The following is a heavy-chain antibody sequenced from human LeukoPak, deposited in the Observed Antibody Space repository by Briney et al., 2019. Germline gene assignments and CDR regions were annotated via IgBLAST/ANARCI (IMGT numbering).Heavy chain of an antibody. D-gene: IGHD3-10*01. Sequence: PGESLRLSCEASGFTFSTYGMHWVRQAPGKGLEWVAVIWYDGSNKYYGDSVEGRFTISRDNSKNTLYLQMNSLRAEDTAVYYCARSRGGMVRGVISANWFDPWGQGTLVTVSS. J-gene: IGHJ5*02. CDR1: GFTFSTYG. CDR2: IWYDGSNK. V-gene: IGHV3-33*01. CDR3: ARSRGGMVRGVISANWFDP.